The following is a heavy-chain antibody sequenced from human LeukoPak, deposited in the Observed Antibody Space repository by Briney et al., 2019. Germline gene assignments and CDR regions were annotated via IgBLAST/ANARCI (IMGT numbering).Heavy chain of an antibody. CDR3: ARSDYDILTGYFDY. CDR2: ISAYNGNT. V-gene: IGHV1-18*04. J-gene: IGHJ4*02. D-gene: IGHD3-9*01. Sequence: GASVKVSCKASGYTFTSYGISWVRQARGQGLEWMGWISAYNGNTNYAQKLQGRVTMTTDTSTSTAYMELRSLRSDDTAVYYCARSDYDILTGYFDYWGQGTLVTVSS. CDR1: GYTFTSYG.